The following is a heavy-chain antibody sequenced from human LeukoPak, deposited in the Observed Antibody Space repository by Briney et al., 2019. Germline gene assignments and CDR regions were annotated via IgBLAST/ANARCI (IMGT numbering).Heavy chain of an antibody. CDR2: INHSGST. D-gene: IGHD3-10*01. J-gene: IGHJ5*02. V-gene: IGHV4-34*01. CDR3: AAERDGPITSRYNWFDP. CDR1: GGSFSGYY. Sequence: SETLSLTCAVYGGSFSGYYWSWIRQPPGKGLEWIGEINHSGSTNYNPSLKSRVTISVDTSKNQFSLKLSSVTAADTAVYYCAAERDGPITSRYNWFDPWGQGTLVTVSS.